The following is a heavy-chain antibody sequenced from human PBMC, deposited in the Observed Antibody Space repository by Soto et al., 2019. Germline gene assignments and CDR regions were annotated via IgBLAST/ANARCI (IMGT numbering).Heavy chain of an antibody. D-gene: IGHD7-27*01. CDR3: ARAQFNWGSFGMDV. CDR2: ISSSSSYI. CDR1: GFTFSSYS. J-gene: IGHJ6*02. V-gene: IGHV3-21*01. Sequence: EVQLVESGGGLVKPGGSLRLSCAASGFTFSSYSMNWVRQAPGKGLEWVSSISSSSSYIYYADSVKGRFTISRDNAKNSLYLQMNSLRAEDTAVYYCARAQFNWGSFGMDVWGQGTTVTVSS.